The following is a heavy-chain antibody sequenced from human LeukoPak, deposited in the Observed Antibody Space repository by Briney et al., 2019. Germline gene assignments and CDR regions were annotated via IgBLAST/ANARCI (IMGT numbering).Heavy chain of an antibody. Sequence: GSLRLSCAASGFTFSSYSMNWVRQASGKGLEWVSDISSSSTTIYYADSVKGRFTISRDNAQNSLYLQTNSLRAEDTAVYYCARAGQEWFGELGFDQWGQGTLVIVSS. D-gene: IGHD3-10*01. CDR3: ARAGQEWFGELGFDQ. J-gene: IGHJ4*02. CDR2: ISSSSTTI. V-gene: IGHV3-48*04. CDR1: GFTFSSYS.